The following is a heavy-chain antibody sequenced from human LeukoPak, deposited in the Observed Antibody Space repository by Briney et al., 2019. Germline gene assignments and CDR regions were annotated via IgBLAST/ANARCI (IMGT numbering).Heavy chain of an antibody. J-gene: IGHJ4*02. Sequence: SETLSLTCAVYGGSFSGYYWSWIRQPPGKGLEWIGEINHSGSTNYNPSLKSRVTISVDTSKNQFSLKLSSVTAADTAAYYCARERGGWLRFNYFDYWGQGTLVTVSS. CDR2: INHSGST. CDR3: ARERGGWLRFNYFDY. D-gene: IGHD5-12*01. V-gene: IGHV4-34*01. CDR1: GGSFSGYY.